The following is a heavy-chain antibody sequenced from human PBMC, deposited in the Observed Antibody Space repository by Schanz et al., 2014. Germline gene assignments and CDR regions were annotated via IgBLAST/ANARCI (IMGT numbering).Heavy chain of an antibody. CDR1: GFTFSSYG. V-gene: IGHV3-30*18. J-gene: IGHJ4*02. CDR2: MSYDGSIK. CDR3: AKDSTHIDIVLVATAIDY. D-gene: IGHD2-15*01. Sequence: QVQLVESGGGVVQPGRSLRLSCAASGFTFSSYGMHWVRQAPGKGLEWVAAMSYDGSIKYYGDSVKGRFTISRDNSKNTLYLHMNTLRSEDTAVYYCAKDSTHIDIVLVATAIDYCGQGTLVTVSS.